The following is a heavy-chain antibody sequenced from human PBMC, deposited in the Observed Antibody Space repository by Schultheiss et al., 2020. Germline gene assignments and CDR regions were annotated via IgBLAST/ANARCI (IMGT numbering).Heavy chain of an antibody. CDR3: ARRSYGSYFDY. Sequence: GESLKISCAAPGFTFSSYAMHWVRQAPGKGLEWVAVISYDGSNKYYADSVKGRFTISRDNSKNTLYLQMNSLRAEDTAVYYCARRSYGSYFDYWGQGTLVTVSS. J-gene: IGHJ4*02. D-gene: IGHD1-26*01. CDR2: ISYDGSNK. CDR1: GFTFSSYA. V-gene: IGHV3-30-3*01.